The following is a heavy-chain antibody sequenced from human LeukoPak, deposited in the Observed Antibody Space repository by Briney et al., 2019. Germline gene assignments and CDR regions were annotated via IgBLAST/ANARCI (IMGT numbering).Heavy chain of an antibody. CDR1: GFTFSSYG. D-gene: IGHD1-26*01. J-gene: IGHJ4*02. CDR2: IRYDGSNK. CDR3: AKDDQGVVGAVYYFDY. V-gene: IGHV3-30*02. Sequence: QTGGSLRLSCAASGFTFSSYGMHWVRQARGKGLEWVAFIRYDGSNKYYADSVKGRFTISRDNSKNTLYLQMNSLRAEDTAVYYCAKDDQGVVGAVYYFDYWGQGTLVTVSS.